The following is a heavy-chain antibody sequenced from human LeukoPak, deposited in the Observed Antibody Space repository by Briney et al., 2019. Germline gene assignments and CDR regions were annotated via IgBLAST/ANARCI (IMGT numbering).Heavy chain of an antibody. V-gene: IGHV3-30*02. CDR2: IRTDGSNK. J-gene: IGHJ4*02. CDR3: AKDGDDSIEH. D-gene: IGHD3-22*01. Sequence: GGSLRLSCAVSGFIVSSCEMNWVRQAPGKGLDWVTFIRTDGSNKYYADSVKGRFTISRDNSKNTLYLQMNSLRAEDTAVYYCAKDGDDSIEHWGQGTLVTVSS. CDR1: GFIVSSCE.